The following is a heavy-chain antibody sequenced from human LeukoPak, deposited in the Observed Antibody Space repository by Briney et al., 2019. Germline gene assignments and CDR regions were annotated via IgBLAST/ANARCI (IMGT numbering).Heavy chain of an antibody. D-gene: IGHD6-13*01. CDR2: INHSGST. J-gene: IGHJ5*02. Sequence: SETLSLTCAVYGGSFSGYYWSWIRQPPGKGLEWIGEINHSGSTNYNPSLKSRVTISVDTSKYQFSLKLSSVTAADTAVYYCARGRRYSSNGRGFDPWGQGTLVTVSS. CDR3: ARGRRYSSNGRGFDP. CDR1: GGSFSGYY. V-gene: IGHV4-34*01.